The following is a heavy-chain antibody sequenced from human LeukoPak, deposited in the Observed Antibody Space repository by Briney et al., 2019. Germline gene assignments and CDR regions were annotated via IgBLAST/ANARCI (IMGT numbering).Heavy chain of an antibody. CDR1: GFTFSKDD. V-gene: IGHV3-13*01. CDR3: ARVPYYYDSSGYYAWEYYFDY. D-gene: IGHD3-22*01. CDR2: IGVTGGT. J-gene: IGHJ4*02. Sequence: GGSLRLSCAASGFTFSKDDFHWVRQAPGKGLEWVAAIGVTGGTYYADSVKGRFTISRDNSKNTLYLQMNSLRAEDTAVYYCARVPYYYDSSGYYAWEYYFDYWGQGTLVTVSS.